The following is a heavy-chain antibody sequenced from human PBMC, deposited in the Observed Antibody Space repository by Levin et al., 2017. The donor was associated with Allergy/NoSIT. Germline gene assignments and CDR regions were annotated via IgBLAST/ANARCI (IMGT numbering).Heavy chain of an antibody. CDR1: GFTFSSYA. J-gene: IGHJ4*02. CDR2: ISYDGSNK. D-gene: IGHD3-22*01. Sequence: PGGSLRLSCAASGFTFSSYAMHWVRQAPGKGLEWVAVISYDGSNKYYADSVKGRFTISRDNSKNTLYLQMNSLRAEDTAVYYCARDQHYYDSSGYFGYWGQGTLVTVSS. V-gene: IGHV3-30-3*01. CDR3: ARDQHYYDSSGYFGY.